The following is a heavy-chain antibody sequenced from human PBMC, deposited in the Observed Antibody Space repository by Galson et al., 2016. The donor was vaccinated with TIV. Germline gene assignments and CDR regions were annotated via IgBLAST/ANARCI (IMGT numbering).Heavy chain of an antibody. D-gene: IGHD1-1*01. J-gene: IGHJ4*02. CDR1: GFTYINYA. Sequence: SLRLSCAVSGFTYINYAMTWVRQAPGKGLEWVSAISASGTKTYYADSVRGRFTISRDNSKNTVSMQLNSLRAEDTAVYFCARASGENYFDFWGQGILVTVSS. CDR3: ARASGENYFDF. V-gene: IGHV3-23*01. CDR2: ISASGTKT.